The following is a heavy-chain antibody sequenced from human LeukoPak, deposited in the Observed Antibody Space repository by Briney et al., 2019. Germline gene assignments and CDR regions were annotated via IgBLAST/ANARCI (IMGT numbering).Heavy chain of an antibody. CDR1: GFTFSSYG. V-gene: IGHV3-30*18. CDR3: AKAGVTMVRGVFFDY. J-gene: IGHJ4*02. Sequence: GGSLRLSCAASGFTFSSYGMHWVRQAPGKGLEWVAVISYDGSNKYYADSVKGRFTISRDNSKNPLYLQMNSLRAEDTALYYCAKAGVTMVRGVFFDYWGQGTLVTVSS. CDR2: ISYDGSNK. D-gene: IGHD3-10*01.